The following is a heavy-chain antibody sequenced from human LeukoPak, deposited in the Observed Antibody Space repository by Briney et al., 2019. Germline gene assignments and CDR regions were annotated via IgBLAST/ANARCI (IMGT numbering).Heavy chain of an antibody. Sequence: ASVKGSCKASGGTFSSYAISWVRQAPGQGLEWMGRIIPILGIANYAQKFQGRVTITADKSTSTAYMELSSLRSEDTAVFYCATAHYYYDSSVVDWGQGTLVTVSS. CDR2: IIPILGIA. D-gene: IGHD3-22*01. CDR3: ATAHYYYDSSVVD. J-gene: IGHJ4*02. CDR1: GGTFSSYA. V-gene: IGHV1-69*04.